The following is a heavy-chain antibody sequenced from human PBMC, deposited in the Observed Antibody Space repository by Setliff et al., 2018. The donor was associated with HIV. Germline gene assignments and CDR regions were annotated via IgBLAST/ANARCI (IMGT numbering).Heavy chain of an antibody. CDR1: GGSISSGSYY. J-gene: IGHJ6*03. CDR2: IYTSGST. CDR3: ARHTAVNVSPSGLGYYYIDV. V-gene: IGHV4-61*09. D-gene: IGHD3-9*01. Sequence: KASETLSLTCTVSGGSISSGSYYWSWIRQPAGKGLEWIGHIYTSGSTNYNPSLKSRVTISVDTSKSQFSLKLQSVTAADTAIYYCARHTAVNVSPSGLGYYYIDVWAKGTSVTVSS.